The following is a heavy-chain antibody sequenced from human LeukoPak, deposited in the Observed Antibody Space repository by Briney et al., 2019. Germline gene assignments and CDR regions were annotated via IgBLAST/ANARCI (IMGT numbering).Heavy chain of an antibody. CDR3: ARGYCSGGSCYNNWLLP. D-gene: IGHD2-15*01. CDR1: GGTCSRYA. J-gene: IGHJ5*02. Sequence: SVKVSLKASGGTCSRYAISWVRQAPGQGLEWMGRIIPILGIANYAQKFQGRVTITADKSTSTAYMELSSLRSEDTAVYYCARGYCSGGSCYNNWLLPWGQGTLVTVSS. CDR2: IIPILGIA. V-gene: IGHV1-69*04.